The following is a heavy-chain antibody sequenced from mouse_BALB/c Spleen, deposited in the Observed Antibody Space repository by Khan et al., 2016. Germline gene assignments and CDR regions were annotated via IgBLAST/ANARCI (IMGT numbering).Heavy chain of an antibody. J-gene: IGHJ3*01. D-gene: IGHD1-1*01. V-gene: IGHV3-2*02. CDR3: ASGDYGSSSWFAY. Sequence: EVQLQESGPGLVKPSQSLSLTCTVTGYSITSDYAWNWIRQFPGNQLEWMGYINYSGSTSYNPSLKSRISITRDTSKNQFFLQLNSVTTEDTATYSSASGDYGSSSWFAYWGHGTLVTVSA. CDR1: GYSITSDYA. CDR2: INYSGST.